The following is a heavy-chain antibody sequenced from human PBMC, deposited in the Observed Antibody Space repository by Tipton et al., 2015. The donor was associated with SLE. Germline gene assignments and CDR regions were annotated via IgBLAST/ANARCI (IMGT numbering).Heavy chain of an antibody. CDR2: VSPSGNT. J-gene: IGHJ4*02. Sequence: TLSLTCTVSGVSVSSYYWSWIRQPPGKGLEWIGYVSPSGNTNDNPSLNSRVTVSVDTSTNQVSLKMTSVTVADTAVYYCALVVDDGNNQDWGQGTVVTVSS. V-gene: IGHV4-4*08. D-gene: IGHD5-24*01. CDR3: ALVVDDGNNQD. CDR1: GVSVSSYY.